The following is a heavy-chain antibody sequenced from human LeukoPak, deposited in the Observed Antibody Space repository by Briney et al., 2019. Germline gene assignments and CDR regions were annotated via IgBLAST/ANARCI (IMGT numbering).Heavy chain of an antibody. CDR3: ASWGTGVTTLKAFHF. CDR2: GSYSGNT. J-gene: IGHJ3*01. V-gene: IGHV4-59*01. CDR1: GVSISSYY. D-gene: IGHD7-27*01. Sequence: PSETLSLTCTVSGVSISSYYWNWMRQPPGKGLEWIGYGSYSGNTNYNPSLKGRVTISLDTSKNQFSLILNSVTAADTAVYYCASWGTGVTTLKAFHFWGQGTMVTVSS.